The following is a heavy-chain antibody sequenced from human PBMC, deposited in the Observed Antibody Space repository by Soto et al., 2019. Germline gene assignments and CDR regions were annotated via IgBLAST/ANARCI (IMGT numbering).Heavy chain of an antibody. CDR1: GFTFSSDW. CDR3: ARDGRXAARPLAFDY. CDR2: IKQDGSEK. D-gene: IGHD6-6*01. Sequence: GSLRLSCAASGFTFSSDWMSWVRQAPGKGLEWVANIKQDGSEKYYVDSVKGRFTISRDNAKNSLYLQMNSLRAEDTALYYCARDGRXAARPLAFDYWGQGT. V-gene: IGHV3-7*05. J-gene: IGHJ4*02.